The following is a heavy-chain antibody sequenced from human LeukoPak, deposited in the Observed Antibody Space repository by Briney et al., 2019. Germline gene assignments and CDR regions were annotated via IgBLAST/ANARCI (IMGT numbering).Heavy chain of an antibody. Sequence: SETLSLTCAVYGGSFSGYYWSWIRQPPGKGLEWIGEINHSGSTNYNPSLKSRVTISVDTSKNQFSLKLSSVTAADTAVYYCARVGAAAGTGTIDYWGQGTLVTVSS. D-gene: IGHD6-13*01. CDR2: INHSGST. V-gene: IGHV4-34*01. J-gene: IGHJ4*02. CDR3: ARVGAAAGTGTIDY. CDR1: GGSFSGYY.